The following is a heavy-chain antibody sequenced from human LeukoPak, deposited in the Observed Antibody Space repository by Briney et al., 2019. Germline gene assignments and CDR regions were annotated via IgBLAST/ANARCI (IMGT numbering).Heavy chain of an antibody. V-gene: IGHV3-7*01. CDR1: GFTFSSYW. CDR2: IKQDGSEK. J-gene: IGHJ4*02. Sequence: PGGSLRPSCAASGFTFSSYWMSWVRQAPGKGLEWVANIKQDGSEKYYVDSVKGRFTISRDNAKNSLYLQMNSLRAEDTAVYYCAREGDYYDSSGYYYWGQGTLVTVSS. CDR3: AREGDYYDSSGYYY. D-gene: IGHD3-22*01.